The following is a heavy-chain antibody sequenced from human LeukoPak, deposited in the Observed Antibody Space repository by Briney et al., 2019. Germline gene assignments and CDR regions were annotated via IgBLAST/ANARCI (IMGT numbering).Heavy chain of an antibody. CDR3: ARGYGDSPLDY. V-gene: IGHV3-66*01. CDR1: GFTVSSNY. J-gene: IGHJ4*02. Sequence: GGSLRLSCAASGFTVSSNYMNWVRQAPGKGLEWVSVIYSGGSTYYADSVKGRLTISRDNSKNTVHLQMNTLTAEDTAVYYCARGYGDSPLDYWGQGTLVTVSS. CDR2: IYSGGST. D-gene: IGHD4-17*01.